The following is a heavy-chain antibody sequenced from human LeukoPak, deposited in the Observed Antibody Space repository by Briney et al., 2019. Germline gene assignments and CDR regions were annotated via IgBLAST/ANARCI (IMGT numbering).Heavy chain of an antibody. CDR1: GYSISSGYY. V-gene: IGHV4-38-2*01. Sequence: SETLSLTCAVSGYSISSGYYWGWIRQPAGKGLEWIGSIYHSGSTYYNPSLKSRVTISVDTSKNQFSLKLSSVTAADTAVYYCASRSGWSYFDYWGQGTLVTVSS. J-gene: IGHJ4*02. CDR3: ASRSGWSYFDY. CDR2: IYHSGST. D-gene: IGHD6-19*01.